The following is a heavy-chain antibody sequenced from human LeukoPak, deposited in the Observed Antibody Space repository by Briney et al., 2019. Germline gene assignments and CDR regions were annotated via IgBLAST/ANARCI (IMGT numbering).Heavy chain of an antibody. CDR3: ARRKRDDFWSGIGAFDT. D-gene: IGHD3-3*01. CDR2: IYYSGST. Sequence: SETLSLTCTVSGGSISSSSYYWGWIRQPPGKGLEWIGSIYYSGSTYYNPSLKSRVTISVDTSKNQFSLKLSSVTAADTAVYYCARRKRDDFWSGIGAFDTWGQGTMVTVSS. V-gene: IGHV4-39*01. CDR1: GGSISSSSYY. J-gene: IGHJ3*02.